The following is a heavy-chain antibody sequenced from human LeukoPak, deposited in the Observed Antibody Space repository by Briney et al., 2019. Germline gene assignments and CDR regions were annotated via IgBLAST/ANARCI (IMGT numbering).Heavy chain of an antibody. J-gene: IGHJ4*02. CDR3: ARAPIGQLDY. Sequence: GGSLRLSCEVSGFTFSRNWMHWVRQAPGKGLEWVSSISSSSSYIYYADSVKGRFTISRDNARNSLYPQMNSLRAEDTAVYYCARAPIGQLDYWGQGTLVTVSS. V-gene: IGHV3-21*01. CDR2: ISSSSSYI. D-gene: IGHD2-2*01. CDR1: GFTFSRNW.